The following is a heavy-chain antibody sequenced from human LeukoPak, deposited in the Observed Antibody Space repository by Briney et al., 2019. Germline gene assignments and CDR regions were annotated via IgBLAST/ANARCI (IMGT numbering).Heavy chain of an antibody. J-gene: IGHJ6*03. D-gene: IGHD1-20*01. CDR1: GASISSHY. V-gene: IGHV4-59*11. Sequence: SETLSLTCSVSGASISSHYWSWIRQPPGKGLEWIGYIYYSVRTNYNPSLKSRVTISVDMPNNQFSLKMSSVTAADTAVYYCARGRVTGTDYYYYYMDVWGKGTTVTVSS. CDR2: IYYSVRT. CDR3: ARGRVTGTDYYYYYMDV.